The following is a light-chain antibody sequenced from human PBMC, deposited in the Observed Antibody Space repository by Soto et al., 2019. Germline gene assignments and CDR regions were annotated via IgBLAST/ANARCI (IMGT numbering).Light chain of an antibody. CDR1: QNISRS. V-gene: IGKV3-15*01. J-gene: IGKJ5*01. Sequence: EIVMTQSPVTLSVSPVERDTLSCRASQNISRSLAWYQQKPGQGPSLLIYGTSTRAGGVPARFSGGGSGTEFTLTISGLQSEDSAVYFCQQYNNWPFSFGQGTRLEIK. CDR3: QQYNNWPFS. CDR2: GTS.